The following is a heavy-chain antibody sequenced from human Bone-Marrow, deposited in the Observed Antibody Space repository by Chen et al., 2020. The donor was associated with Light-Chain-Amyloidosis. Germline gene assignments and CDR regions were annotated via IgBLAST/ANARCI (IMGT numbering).Heavy chain of an antibody. D-gene: IGHD5-12*01. V-gene: IGHV5-51*01. CDR2: IYPDDSDA. CDR1: GYTFPNYW. J-gene: IGHJ4*02. CDR3: ARRRDGYNFDY. Sequence: EVQLEQSGPEVKKPGESLQISCKGSGYTFPNYWIGWVRQMPGKGLEWMGVIYPDDSDARYSPSFEGQVTISADKSITTAYRQWRSLKASDTAMYYCARRRDGYNFDYWGQGTLVTVSS.